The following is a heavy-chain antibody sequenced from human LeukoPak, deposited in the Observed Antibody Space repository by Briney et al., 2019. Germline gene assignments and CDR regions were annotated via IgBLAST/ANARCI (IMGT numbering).Heavy chain of an antibody. D-gene: IGHD3-22*01. Sequence: KPGGSLRLSCVASGFTFSSCTMNWVRQAPGKGLEWVSSIGSDSSYMYYADSVKGRFTISRDNAKNSLCLQMNSLRAEDTAVYYCANHPGGAYYDIEMDVWGQGTTVTVSS. CDR1: GFTFSSCT. CDR2: IGSDSSYM. CDR3: ANHPGGAYYDIEMDV. J-gene: IGHJ6*02. V-gene: IGHV3-21*01.